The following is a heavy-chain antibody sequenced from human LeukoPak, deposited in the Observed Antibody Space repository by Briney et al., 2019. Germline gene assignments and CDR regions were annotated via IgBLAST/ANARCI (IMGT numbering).Heavy chain of an antibody. J-gene: IGHJ4*02. Sequence: SVKVSCKASGGTFSSYAISWVRQAPGQGLEWMGGIIPIFGTANYAQKFQGRVTITADESTSTAYMELSSLRSEDTAVYYCAREGEMATIGLFDYWGQGTLVTVSS. V-gene: IGHV1-69*13. CDR3: AREGEMATIGLFDY. CDR2: IIPIFGTA. D-gene: IGHD5-24*01. CDR1: GGTFSSYA.